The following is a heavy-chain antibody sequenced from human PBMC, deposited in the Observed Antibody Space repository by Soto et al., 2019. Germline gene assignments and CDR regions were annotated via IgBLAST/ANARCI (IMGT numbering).Heavy chain of an antibody. CDR3: ARGLPHNWGSNY. J-gene: IGHJ4*02. CDR1: GGTFSSYA. Sequence: ASVKVSCKASGGTFSSYAISWVRQAPGQGLEWMGGIIPILGIANYAQKFQVRVTITADKSTSTAYMELSSLRSEDTAVYYCARGLPHNWGSNYWGQGTLVTVSS. CDR2: IIPILGIA. D-gene: IGHD7-27*01. V-gene: IGHV1-69*10.